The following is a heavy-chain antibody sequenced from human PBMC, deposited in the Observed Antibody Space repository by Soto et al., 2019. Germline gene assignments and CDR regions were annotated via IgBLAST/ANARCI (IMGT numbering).Heavy chain of an antibody. Sequence: EVQLLESGGGLVQPGWSLRLSCTASGFTFRNYAMSWVRQAPGKGLEWVSTINNGGTTYHADSVKGRFTISRDNSKNTLYLQMNSLRAEDTAVYYCAKDRSGWYQFDFWGQGTLVTVSS. CDR2: INNGGTT. CDR1: GFTFRNYA. J-gene: IGHJ4*02. V-gene: IGHV3-23*01. D-gene: IGHD6-19*01. CDR3: AKDRSGWYQFDF.